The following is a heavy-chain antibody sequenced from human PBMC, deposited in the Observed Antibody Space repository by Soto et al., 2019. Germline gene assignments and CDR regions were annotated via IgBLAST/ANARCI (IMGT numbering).Heavy chain of an antibody. J-gene: IGHJ6*02. CDR3: ARGNYGDYERGNYYYGMDV. Sequence: GGSLRLSCAASGFTFSSYSMNWVRQAPGKGLEWVSSISSSSSYIYYADSVKGRFTISRDNAKNSLYLQMNSLRAEDTAVYYCARGNYGDYERGNYYYGMDVWGQGTTVTVSS. D-gene: IGHD4-17*01. CDR2: ISSSSSYI. CDR1: GFTFSSYS. V-gene: IGHV3-21*01.